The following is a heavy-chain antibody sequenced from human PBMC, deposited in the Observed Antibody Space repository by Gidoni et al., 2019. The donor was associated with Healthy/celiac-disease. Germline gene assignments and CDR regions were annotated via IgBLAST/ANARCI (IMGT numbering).Heavy chain of an antibody. V-gene: IGHV1-69*01. CDR3: AIDLGDCSGGSCGRPFDY. J-gene: IGHJ4*02. D-gene: IGHD2-15*01. CDR2: IIPIFCTA. CDR1: GGTFRSDP. Sequence: QVQLVQSGAAVKKPGSAVKVSCEASGGTFRSDPSRWVRQAPGQGLEWMGGIIPIFCTANYAQKFQGRVAITADESTSTAYKELRSLRSEGTAVYYCAIDLGDCSGGSCGRPFDYWGQGTLVTVSS.